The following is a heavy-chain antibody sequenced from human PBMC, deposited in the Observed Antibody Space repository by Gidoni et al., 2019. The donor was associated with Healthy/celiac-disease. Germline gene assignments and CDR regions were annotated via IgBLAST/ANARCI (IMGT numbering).Heavy chain of an antibody. Sequence: QVQLVESGGGVVQPGRSLRLSCAASGFTFSSYGMHWVRQAPGKGLEWVAVIWYDGSNKYYADSVKGRFTISRDNSKNTLYLQMNSLRAEDTAVYYCARDTLIWFGELPNYYYYYGMDVWGQGTTVTVSS. D-gene: IGHD3-10*01. J-gene: IGHJ6*02. CDR1: GFTFSSYG. CDR2: IWYDGSNK. CDR3: ARDTLIWFGELPNYYYYYGMDV. V-gene: IGHV3-33*01.